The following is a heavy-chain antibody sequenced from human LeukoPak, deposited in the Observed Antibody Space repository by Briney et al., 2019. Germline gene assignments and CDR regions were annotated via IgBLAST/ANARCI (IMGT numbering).Heavy chain of an antibody. D-gene: IGHD2-21*01. CDR3: AKDRGGDFYDAFDI. Sequence: GGSLRLSCAASGFTFSSYAMSWVRQAPGKGLEWVSGISGSGGTKYYADSVKGRFTISRDNSKNILYLQMNSLRAEDTAVYYCAKDRGGDFYDAFDIWGRGTLVTVSS. CDR1: GFTFSSYA. J-gene: IGHJ3*02. V-gene: IGHV3-23*01. CDR2: ISGSGGTK.